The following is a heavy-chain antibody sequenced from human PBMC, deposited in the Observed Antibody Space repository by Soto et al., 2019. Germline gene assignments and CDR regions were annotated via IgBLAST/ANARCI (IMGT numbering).Heavy chain of an antibody. CDR3: ARDYRGQTDY. J-gene: IGHJ4*02. V-gene: IGHV4-30-2*01. CDR2: IYHSGST. D-gene: IGHD4-4*01. Sequence: SETLSLTCAVSGGSISSGGYSWSWIRQPPGKGLEWIGYIYHSGSTYYNPSLKSRVTISVDRSKNQFSLKLSSVTAADTAVYYCARDYRGQTDYWGQGTLVTVSS. CDR1: GGSISSGGYS.